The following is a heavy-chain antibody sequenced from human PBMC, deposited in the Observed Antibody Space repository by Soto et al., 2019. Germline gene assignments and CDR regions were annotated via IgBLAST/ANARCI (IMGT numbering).Heavy chain of an antibody. Sequence: PSETLSLTCTVSCCSISSYYWSWIRQPPGKGLEWIGYIYYSGSTNYNPSLKSRVTISVDTSKNQFSLKLSSVTAADTAVYYCARLAYYYDSSGQDYWGQGTLVTVS. CDR1: CCSISSYY. CDR3: ARLAYYYDSSGQDY. D-gene: IGHD3-22*01. V-gene: IGHV4-59*01. J-gene: IGHJ4*02. CDR2: IYYSGST.